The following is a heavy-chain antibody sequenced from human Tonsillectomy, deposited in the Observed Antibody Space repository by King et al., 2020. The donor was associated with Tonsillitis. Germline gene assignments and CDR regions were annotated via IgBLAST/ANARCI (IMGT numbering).Heavy chain of an antibody. D-gene: IGHD3-22*01. J-gene: IGHJ3*01. V-gene: IGHV3-30*05. CDR1: GFTFSSYG. CDR3: ARDQSSYDSSGYYSN. CDR2: ISYDGSDK. Sequence: VQLAESGGGVVQPGRSLRLSCAASGFTFSSYGMHWVRQAPGKGLEWVAVISYDGSDKYYVDSVKGRFTISRDNSKNTLYLQMNSLRAEDTAVYYCARDQSSYDSSGYYSNWGQGTMVTVSS.